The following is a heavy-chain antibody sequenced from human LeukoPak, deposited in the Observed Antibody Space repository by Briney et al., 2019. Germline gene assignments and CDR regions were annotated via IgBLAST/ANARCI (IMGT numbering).Heavy chain of an antibody. V-gene: IGHV1-2*02. CDR2: INPHSGGT. CDR3: ARDVGEYCSSTNCYASHY. Sequence: ADSVKVSCKASVYTFTNSYIHWVRQAPGQGLEWMGWINPHSGGTNYAQKFQGGVTMTRDTSITTAYMELSSLRSDDTAVYYCARDVGEYCSSTNCYASHYWGQGTLVTVSS. J-gene: IGHJ4*02. CDR1: VYTFTNSY. D-gene: IGHD2-2*01.